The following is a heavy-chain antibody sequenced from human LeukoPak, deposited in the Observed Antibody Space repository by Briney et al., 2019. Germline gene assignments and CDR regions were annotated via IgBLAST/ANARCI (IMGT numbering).Heavy chain of an antibody. Sequence: GGSLRLSCAASGFTFDNYGMSWVRLAPGKGLEWVSGINWNGGSIGYAHSVKGRFTISRDNAKNSLYLQMSSLRAEDTAVYYCAELGITMIGGVWGKGTTVTISS. V-gene: IGHV3-20*04. CDR1: GFTFDNYG. CDR2: INWNGGSI. D-gene: IGHD3-10*02. J-gene: IGHJ6*04. CDR3: AELGITMIGGV.